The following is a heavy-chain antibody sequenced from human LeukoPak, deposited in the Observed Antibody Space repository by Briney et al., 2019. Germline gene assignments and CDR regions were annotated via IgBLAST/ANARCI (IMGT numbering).Heavy chain of an antibody. CDR1: GGSISSNSYY. CDR3: ARRELGYDSSGYSFADY. CDR2: IYYSGST. V-gene: IGHV4-39*07. J-gene: IGHJ4*02. Sequence: PSETLSLTCTVSGGSISSNSYYWGWIRQPPGKGLEWIGSIYYSGSTYYNPSLKSRVTISVDTSKNQFSLKLSSVTAADTAVYYCARRELGYDSSGYSFADYWGQGTLVTVSS. D-gene: IGHD3-22*01.